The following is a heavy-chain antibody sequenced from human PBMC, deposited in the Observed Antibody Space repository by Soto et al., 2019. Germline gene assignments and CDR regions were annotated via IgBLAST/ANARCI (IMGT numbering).Heavy chain of an antibody. V-gene: IGHV3-11*01. J-gene: IGHJ3*02. D-gene: IGHD3-10*01. CDR2: ISSSGSTI. CDR3: ARDPLTMVRGVIHDAFDI. CDR1: GFTFSDYY. Sequence: QVQLVESGGGLVKPGGSLRLSCAASGFTFSDYYMSWIRQAPGKGLEWVSYISSSGSTIYYADSVKGRFTISRDNAKNSLYLQMNSLRGEDTAVYYCARDPLTMVRGVIHDAFDIWGQGTMVTVSS.